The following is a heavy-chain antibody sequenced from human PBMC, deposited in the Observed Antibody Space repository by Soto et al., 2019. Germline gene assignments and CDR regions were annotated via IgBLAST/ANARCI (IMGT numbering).Heavy chain of an antibody. CDR2: IYSNSGGT. Sequence: QVQWVQSGAEVKKPGAAVKASCKASGYTFSNYYIQWMRQAPGQGLEWMGWIYSNSGGTNYAQKFHGRVTMTRDTSINTAYMEMSGLTSDDTAVYYCARGIVDTAIDYWGQGTLVTVSS. CDR1: GYTFSNYY. J-gene: IGHJ4*02. D-gene: IGHD5-18*01. V-gene: IGHV1-2*02. CDR3: ARGIVDTAIDY.